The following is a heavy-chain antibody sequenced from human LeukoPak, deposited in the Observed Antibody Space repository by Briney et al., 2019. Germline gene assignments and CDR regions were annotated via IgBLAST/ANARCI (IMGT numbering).Heavy chain of an antibody. CDR1: GFTFSYYG. Sequence: GGSMRLSWAASGFTFSYYGLHWVRQAPGKGLEWVAVISYDGSNKFYGDSVKGRFTTSRDSSKNTLYLQMSSLRAEDTAVFYCAKVFYYGSRSFYPLHIWGQGTMVTVS. CDR2: ISYDGSNK. V-gene: IGHV3-30*18. J-gene: IGHJ3*02. CDR3: AKVFYYGSRSFYPLHI. D-gene: IGHD3-10*01.